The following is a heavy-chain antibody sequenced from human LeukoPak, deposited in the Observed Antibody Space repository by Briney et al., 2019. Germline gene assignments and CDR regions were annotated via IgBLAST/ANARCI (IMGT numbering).Heavy chain of an antibody. CDR2: ISSSGTPI. Sequence: GGSLRLSCAASGFTFSNYEMNWVRQAPGKGLEWVSYISSSGTPIFYADSVKGRFTISRDNAKNSLYLQMNSLRAEDTAVYYCASEGAVVKFDAFDIWGQGTMVTVSS. V-gene: IGHV3-48*03. J-gene: IGHJ3*02. D-gene: IGHD6-19*01. CDR1: GFTFSNYE. CDR3: ASEGAVVKFDAFDI.